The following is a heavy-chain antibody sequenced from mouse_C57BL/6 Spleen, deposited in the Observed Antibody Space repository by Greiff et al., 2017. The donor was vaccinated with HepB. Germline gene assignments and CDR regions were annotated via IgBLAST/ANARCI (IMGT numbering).Heavy chain of an antibody. CDR1: GYAFSSSW. V-gene: IGHV1-82*01. CDR3: AIDGYHGAMDY. Sequence: VQLQQSGPELVKPGASVKISCKASGYAFSSSWMNWVKQRPGKGLEWIGRIYPGDGDTNYNGKFKGKATLTADKSSSTAYMQLSSLTSEDAAVYFYAIDGYHGAMDYWGQGTSVTVSS. D-gene: IGHD2-3*01. CDR2: IYPGDGDT. J-gene: IGHJ4*01.